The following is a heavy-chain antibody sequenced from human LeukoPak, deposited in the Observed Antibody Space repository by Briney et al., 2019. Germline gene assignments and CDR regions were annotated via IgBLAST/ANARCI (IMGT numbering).Heavy chain of an antibody. CDR1: GFTFSSYA. Sequence: GGSLRLSCAASGFTFSSYAMHWVRQAPGKGLEYVPAISSNGGSTYYANSVKGRFTISRDNSKNTLYLQMGSLRAEDMAVYYCARRAYSNCVSYFDYWGQGTLVTVSS. CDR3: ARRAYSNCVSYFDY. J-gene: IGHJ4*02. V-gene: IGHV3-64*01. D-gene: IGHD4-11*01. CDR2: ISSNGGST.